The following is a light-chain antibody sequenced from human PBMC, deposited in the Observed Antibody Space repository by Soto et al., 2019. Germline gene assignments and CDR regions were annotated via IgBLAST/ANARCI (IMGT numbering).Light chain of an antibody. J-gene: IGKJ5*01. CDR3: QQYNNWCT. CDR1: QTVSSY. CDR2: GAS. V-gene: IGKV3-11*01. Sequence: DIVLTQSPATLSLSPGERATLSCRASQTVSSYLAWYQHKPGQAPRLLIHGASSRATGIPDRFSGSGSGTDFTLTISRLEPEDFAVYYCQQYNNWCTFGQGTRLEI.